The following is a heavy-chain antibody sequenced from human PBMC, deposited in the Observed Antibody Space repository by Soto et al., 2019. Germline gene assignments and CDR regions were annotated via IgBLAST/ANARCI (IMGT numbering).Heavy chain of an antibody. V-gene: IGHV1-3*01. J-gene: IGHJ4*02. Sequence: ASVKVSCKASGYTFTSYAMHWVRQAPGQRLEWMGWINAGNGNTKYSQKFQGRVTITRDTSASTAYTELSSLRSEDTAVYYCARGHYYDSSGYYRRNYFDDWGQGTLVTVSS. CDR1: GYTFTSYA. CDR2: INAGNGNT. D-gene: IGHD3-22*01. CDR3: ARGHYYDSSGYYRRNYFDD.